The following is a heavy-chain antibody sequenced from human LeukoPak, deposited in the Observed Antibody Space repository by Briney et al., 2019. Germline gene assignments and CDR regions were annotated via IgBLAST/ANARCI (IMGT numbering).Heavy chain of an antibody. D-gene: IGHD6-6*01. CDR3: ASPIYSFSSSSAFDY. Sequence: GGSLRLSWAASGFTFSSYWMNWVRQAPGKGLEWVANIEQDGSEKHYVDSVKGRFIISRDNAKNSLYLQMDSLRAEDTAVYYCASPIYSFSSSSAFDYWGQGTLVTVSS. J-gene: IGHJ4*02. V-gene: IGHV3-7*01. CDR1: GFTFSSYW. CDR2: IEQDGSEK.